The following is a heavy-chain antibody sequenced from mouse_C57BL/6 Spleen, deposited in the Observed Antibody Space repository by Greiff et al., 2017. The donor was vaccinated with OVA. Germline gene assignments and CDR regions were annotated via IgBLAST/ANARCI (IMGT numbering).Heavy chain of an antibody. CDR1: GYAFSSSW. CDR3: ARGAYYGSCDV. CDR2: ISPGDGAP. V-gene: IGHV1-82*01. J-gene: IGHJ1*03. Sequence: QVQLQQSGPELVKPGASVTISCKASGYAFSSSWMNWVKQRPGKGLEWIGRISPGDGAPNYNGKFTGKATLTADKSASTAYMQLSSLTSEDSAVYFCARGAYYGSCDVWGTGTTVTVSS. D-gene: IGHD1-1*01.